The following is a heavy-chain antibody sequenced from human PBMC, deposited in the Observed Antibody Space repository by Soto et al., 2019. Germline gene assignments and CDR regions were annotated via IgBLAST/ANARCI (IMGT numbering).Heavy chain of an antibody. Sequence: EVQLLESGGGLVQPGGSLRLSCTTSAFTFSNYAMNWVRQAPGKGLEWVSGVSGSGGRANYADSVKGRFTISRDNSKNTLYLQMNSLGAEDTAVYYCAKRARDGYNSTIDYWGQGTLVTVSS. CDR2: VSGSGGRA. CDR1: AFTFSNYA. J-gene: IGHJ4*02. V-gene: IGHV3-23*01. CDR3: AKRARDGYNSTIDY. D-gene: IGHD5-12*01.